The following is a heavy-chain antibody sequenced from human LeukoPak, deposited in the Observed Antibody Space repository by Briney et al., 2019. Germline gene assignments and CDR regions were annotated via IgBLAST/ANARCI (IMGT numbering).Heavy chain of an antibody. J-gene: IGHJ4*02. CDR2: IYYSGST. CDR3: AICGGAVDY. V-gene: IGHV4-59*08. Sequence: SETLSLTCTVSGGSISSYYWSWIRQPPGKGLEWIGYIYYSGSTNYNPSLTSRVTISVDTSKNQFSLKLSSVTAADTAVYYCAICGGAVDYWGQGTLVTVSS. CDR1: GGSISSYY. D-gene: IGHD2-21*01.